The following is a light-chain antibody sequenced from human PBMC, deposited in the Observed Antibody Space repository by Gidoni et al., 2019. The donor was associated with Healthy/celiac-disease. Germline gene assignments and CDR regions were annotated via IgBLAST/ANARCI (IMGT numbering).Light chain of an antibody. CDR1: SSDVGGYNY. Sequence: QSALTQPRSVSGSPGQSVTISCTGTSSDVGGYNYVSWYQQHPGKAPTLLIYDVSKRPSGVPDRFSGSKSGNTASLTISGLQAEDEADYYCCSYAGSYTLYVFGTGTKVTXL. J-gene: IGLJ1*01. V-gene: IGLV2-11*01. CDR3: CSYAGSYTLYV. CDR2: DVS.